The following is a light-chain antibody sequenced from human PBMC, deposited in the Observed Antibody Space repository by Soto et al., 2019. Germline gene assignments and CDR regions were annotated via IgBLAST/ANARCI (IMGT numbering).Light chain of an antibody. V-gene: IGLV2-8*01. Sequence: QSVLTQPASVSGSPGQSITISCTGTSSDVGGYNYVSWYQHHPGKAPKLMIYEVSERPSGVPDRFSGSKSSNTASLTVSGLQAEDEADYYCSSYAGSNNFVFGTGTKVTVL. CDR1: SSDVGGYNY. CDR3: SSYAGSNNFV. J-gene: IGLJ1*01. CDR2: EVS.